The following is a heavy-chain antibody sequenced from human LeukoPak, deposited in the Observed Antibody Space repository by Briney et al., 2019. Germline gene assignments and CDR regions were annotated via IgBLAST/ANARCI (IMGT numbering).Heavy chain of an antibody. D-gene: IGHD5-18*01. V-gene: IGHV3-23*01. Sequence: PGGSLRLSCAASGFTFNGHWMSWVRQAPGKGLEWVSAISGSGGSTYYADSVKGRFTISRDNSKNTLYLQMNSLRAEDTAVYYCAKCARDTASYGMDVWGQGTTVTVSS. J-gene: IGHJ6*02. CDR3: AKCARDTASYGMDV. CDR1: GFTFNGHW. CDR2: ISGSGGST.